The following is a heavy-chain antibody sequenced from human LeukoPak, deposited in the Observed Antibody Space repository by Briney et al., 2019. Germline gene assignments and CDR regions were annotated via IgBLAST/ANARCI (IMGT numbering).Heavy chain of an antibody. V-gene: IGHV3-66*01. CDR3: AREGEYYDILTGYYGFDY. CDR1: GFIVSSNY. Sequence: PGGSLRLSCAASGFIVSSNYMSWVRQAPGKELEWVSIIYSGGNTYYADSVKGRFTISRDNAKNSLYLQMNSLRDEDTAVYYCAREGEYYDILTGYYGFDYWGQGTLVTVSS. J-gene: IGHJ4*02. CDR2: IYSGGNT. D-gene: IGHD3-9*01.